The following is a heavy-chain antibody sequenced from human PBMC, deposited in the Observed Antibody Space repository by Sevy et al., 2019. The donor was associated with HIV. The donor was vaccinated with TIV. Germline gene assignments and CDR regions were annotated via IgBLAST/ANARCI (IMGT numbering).Heavy chain of an antibody. CDR3: AKNYYDSGGYFSDTAAIPDY. CDR1: GYTFTGYY. CDR2: INPYSGGA. D-gene: IGHD3-22*01. J-gene: IGHJ4*02. Sequence: ASVKVSCRASGYTFTGYYMHWVRQAPGQWLEWMGWINPYSGGANYAQKFQGRVTMTRDTSISTVYMEPSRLRSDDTAIYYCAKNYYDSGGYFSDTAAIPDYWGQGTLVTVSS. V-gene: IGHV1-2*02.